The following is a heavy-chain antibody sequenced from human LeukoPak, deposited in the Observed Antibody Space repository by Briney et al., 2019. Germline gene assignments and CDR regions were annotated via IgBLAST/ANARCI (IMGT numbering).Heavy chain of an antibody. V-gene: IGHV4-59*01. CDR3: ASERRGYYSFFDY. D-gene: IGHD3-3*01. CDR1: GGSISGYY. Sequence: SETLSLTCSVSGGSISGYYWSWIRQPPGKGLEWIGYIFYSESTNYNPSLKSRVTISVDTSKNQFSLKLTSVTAADTAVYYCASERRGYYSFFDYWGQGTLVTVSS. CDR2: IFYSEST. J-gene: IGHJ4*02.